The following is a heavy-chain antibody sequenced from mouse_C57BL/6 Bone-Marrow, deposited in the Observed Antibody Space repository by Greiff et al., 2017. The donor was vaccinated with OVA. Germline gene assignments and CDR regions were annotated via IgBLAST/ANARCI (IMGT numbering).Heavy chain of an antibody. D-gene: IGHD1-1*01. Sequence: VQLQQSGAELVRPGASVKLSCTASGFNIKDDYMHWVKQRPEQGLEWIGWIDPENGDTEYASKFQGKATITADTSSNTAYLQLSSLTSEDTAVYYCTIYYYGSSFHYWYFGVWGTGTTVTVSS. CDR3: TIYYYGSSFHYWYFGV. J-gene: IGHJ1*03. V-gene: IGHV14-4*01. CDR2: IDPENGDT. CDR1: GFNIKDDY.